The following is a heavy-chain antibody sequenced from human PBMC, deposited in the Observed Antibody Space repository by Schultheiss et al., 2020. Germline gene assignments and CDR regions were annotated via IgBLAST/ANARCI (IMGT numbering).Heavy chain of an antibody. CDR2: IIPIFGTA. Sequence: PVKVSCKASGGTFSSYAISWVRQAPGQGLEWMGGIIPIFGTANYAQKFQGRVTITADESTSTAYMELSSLRSEDTAVYYCAREATMIVVVSYYYGMDVWGPGTTVTVAS. CDR1: GGTFSSYA. CDR3: AREATMIVVVSYYYGMDV. V-gene: IGHV1-69*01. D-gene: IGHD3-22*01. J-gene: IGHJ6*02.